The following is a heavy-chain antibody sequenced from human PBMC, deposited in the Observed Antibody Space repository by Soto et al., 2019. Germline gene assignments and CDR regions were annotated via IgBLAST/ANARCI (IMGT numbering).Heavy chain of an antibody. CDR3: ARGRNYVWGSYRLYYYYGMDV. CDR1: GGSFSGYY. J-gene: IGHJ6*02. V-gene: IGHV4-34*01. CDR2: INHSGST. D-gene: IGHD3-16*02. Sequence: SETLSLTCAVYGGSFSGYYWSWIRQPPGKGLEWIGEINHSGSTNYNPSLKSRVTISVDTSKNQFSLKLSSVTAADTAVYYCARGRNYVWGSYRLYYYYGMDVWGQGTTVTV.